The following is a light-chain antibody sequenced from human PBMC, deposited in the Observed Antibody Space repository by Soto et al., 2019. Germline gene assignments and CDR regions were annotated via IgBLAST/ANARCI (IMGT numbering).Light chain of an antibody. CDR3: QQDYNLPWT. V-gene: IGKV3D-15*02. Sequence: STATLSVSPGEGATLSCRASQSVGSNLAWYQQKPGQAPRLLIYGASTRATGIPARFSGSGSGTAFTLTISSLQPEDFAVYYCQQDYNLPWTFGQGTKVGIK. CDR2: GAS. J-gene: IGKJ1*01. CDR1: QSVGSN.